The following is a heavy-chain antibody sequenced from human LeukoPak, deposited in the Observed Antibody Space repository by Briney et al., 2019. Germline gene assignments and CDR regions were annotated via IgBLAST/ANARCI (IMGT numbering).Heavy chain of an antibody. CDR2: IYYSGST. Sequence: SETLSLTCTVSGGSISSGDFYRRWIRQPPGKGLEWIGYIYYSGSTYHNPSLKSRVTISVDTPKNQFSLKLTSVTAADTAVYYCARIGYCSSTSCYVSGAFDIWGQGTMVTVSS. V-gene: IGHV4-30-4*01. D-gene: IGHD2-2*01. CDR1: GGSISSGDFY. J-gene: IGHJ3*02. CDR3: ARIGYCSSTSCYVSGAFDI.